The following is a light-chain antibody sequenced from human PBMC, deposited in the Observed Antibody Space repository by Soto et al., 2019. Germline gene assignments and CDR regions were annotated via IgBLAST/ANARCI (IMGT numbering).Light chain of an antibody. Sequence: QSALTQPASVSGSPGQSITISCTGTSSDVGGYNYVSWYQQHPGKAPKLMIYDVSNRPSGVSNRFSGSKSGNTASLTISGLQAEDEADYYCSSYTSSYYVFGTGTQLTVL. V-gene: IGLV2-14*01. CDR1: SSDVGGYNY. J-gene: IGLJ1*01. CDR2: DVS. CDR3: SSYTSSYYV.